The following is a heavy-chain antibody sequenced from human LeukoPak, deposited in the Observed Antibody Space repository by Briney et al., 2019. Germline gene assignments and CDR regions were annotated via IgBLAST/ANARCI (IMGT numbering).Heavy chain of an antibody. CDR3: AASPDYYDSSGYSYYFDY. CDR1: GFTFTSSA. D-gene: IGHD3-22*01. V-gene: IGHV1-58*01. J-gene: IGHJ4*02. Sequence: AASVTVSCKASGFTFTSSAVQWVRQARGQRLEWIGWIVVGSGNTNYAQKFQERVTITRDMSTSTAYMELSSLRSEDTAVYYCAASPDYYDSSGYSYYFDYWGQGTLVTVSS. CDR2: IVVGSGNT.